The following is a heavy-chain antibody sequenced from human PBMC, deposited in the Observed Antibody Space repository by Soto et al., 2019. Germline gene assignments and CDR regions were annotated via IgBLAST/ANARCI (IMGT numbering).Heavy chain of an antibody. J-gene: IGHJ3*02. CDR1: GGSISSGDNY. D-gene: IGHD3-16*02. V-gene: IGHV4-30-4*01. CDR3: ARFIRKPALDI. Sequence: QVQLQESGPGLVKPSQTLSLTCAVSGGSISSGDNYWSWIRQPPGKGLEWIGYIYYSGSTYYNPSLKSRVTISVDTSKNPFSLKVSSVTAADTAVYYCARFIRKPALDIWGQGTMVTVSS. CDR2: IYYSGST.